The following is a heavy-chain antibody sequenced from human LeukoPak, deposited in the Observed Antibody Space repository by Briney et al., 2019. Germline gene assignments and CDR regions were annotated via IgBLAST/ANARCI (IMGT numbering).Heavy chain of an antibody. V-gene: IGHV1-69*13. J-gene: IGHJ4*02. D-gene: IGHD6-19*01. CDR1: GGTFSSYA. CDR2: IIPIFNTA. Sequence: ASVKVSCKASGGTFSSYAISWVRQAPGQGLEWMGGIIPIFNTANYAQKFQGRVTITADESTSTAYMELSSLRSEDTAVYYCARDHSSGLYYFDYWGQGTLVTVSS. CDR3: ARDHSSGLYYFDY.